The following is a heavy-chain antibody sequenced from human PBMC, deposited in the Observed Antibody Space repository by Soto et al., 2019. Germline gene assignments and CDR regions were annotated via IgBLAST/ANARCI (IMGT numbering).Heavy chain of an antibody. V-gene: IGHV3-33*01. D-gene: IGHD6-19*01. CDR1: GFTFSNYG. J-gene: IGHJ6*02. CDR3: ARDDIPGRTVSTPGMDV. Sequence: ESGGGVVQPGKSLRLSCAASGFTFSNYGMHWVRQAPGKGLEWVAVIWYDGGYKYYPDSVKGRFTISRDNSKNTLYLQMDTLRAEDTAVYYCARDDIPGRTVSTPGMDVWGQGTTVTVSS. CDR2: IWYDGGYK.